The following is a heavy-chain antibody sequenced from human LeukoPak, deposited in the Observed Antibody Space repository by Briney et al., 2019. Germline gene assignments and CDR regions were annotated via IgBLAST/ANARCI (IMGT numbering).Heavy chain of an antibody. CDR1: GFTFSSYW. CDR2: IKQDGSEK. D-gene: IGHD7-27*01. V-gene: IGHV3-7*01. CDR3: ARATPTNWDFDY. J-gene: IGHJ4*02. Sequence: GGSLRLSCAAPGFTFSSYWMSWVRQAPGKGLEWVANIKQDGSEKYYVDSVKGRFTISRDNAKNSLYLQMNSLRAEDTAAYYCARATPTNWDFDYWGQGTLVTVSS.